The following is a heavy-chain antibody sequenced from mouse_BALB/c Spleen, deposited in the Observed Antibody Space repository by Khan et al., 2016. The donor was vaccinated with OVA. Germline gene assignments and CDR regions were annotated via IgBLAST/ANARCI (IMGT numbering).Heavy chain of an antibody. D-gene: IGHD1-1*01. Sequence: EVQLQQSGPGLVKPSQSLSRTCPVTGYSITTDYAWNWIRQFQGNKLEWMGYISYSGNTNYHASLKSRISITRDTSKNQFFLQLNPVTTEDTAKYYGGGVYGGDFDYWGQGTTLTVSS. CDR3: GGVYGGDFDY. V-gene: IGHV3-2*02. CDR1: GYSITTDYA. CDR2: ISYSGNT. J-gene: IGHJ2*01.